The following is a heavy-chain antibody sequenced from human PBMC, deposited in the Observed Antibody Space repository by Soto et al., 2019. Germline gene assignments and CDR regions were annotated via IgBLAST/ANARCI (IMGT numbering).Heavy chain of an antibody. CDR1: GYSISSGYY. CDR3: ARVIGGIAAAVTAFDY. J-gene: IGHJ4*02. Sequence: SETLSLTCTVSGYSISSGYYWGWIRQPPGKGLEWIGSIYHSGSTYYNPSLKSRVTISVDTSKNQFSLKLSSVSAADTAVYYCARVIGGIAAAVTAFDYWGQGTLVTVSS. CDR2: IYHSGST. D-gene: IGHD6-13*01. V-gene: IGHV4-38-2*02.